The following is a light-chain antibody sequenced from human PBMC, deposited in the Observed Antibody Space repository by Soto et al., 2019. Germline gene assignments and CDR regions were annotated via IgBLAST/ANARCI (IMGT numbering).Light chain of an antibody. CDR2: DAS. CDR3: QQRSSWPRT. CDR1: QGIGDT. Sequence: EIVMTQSPATLSVSPGEGATLSCRASQGIGDTLAWYQQKPGQAPRLLIYDASNRATGIPARFSGSGSGTDFTLTISSLEPEDFALYYCQQRSSWPRTFGQGTKVDIK. V-gene: IGKV3-11*01. J-gene: IGKJ1*01.